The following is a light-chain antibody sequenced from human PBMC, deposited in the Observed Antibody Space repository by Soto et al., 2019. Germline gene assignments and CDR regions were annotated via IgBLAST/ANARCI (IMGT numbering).Light chain of an antibody. CDR3: SSYTSSSSYV. V-gene: IGLV2-14*01. CDR1: SSDVGAYNS. Sequence: QSVLTQPASVSGSPGRSIAISCTGTSSDVGAYNSVSWYQQYPGKAPKLMIHDVTNRPSGVSDRFSGSKSGNTASLTISGLQAEDEADYYCSSYTSSSSYVFGSRTKVTVL. J-gene: IGLJ1*01. CDR2: DVT.